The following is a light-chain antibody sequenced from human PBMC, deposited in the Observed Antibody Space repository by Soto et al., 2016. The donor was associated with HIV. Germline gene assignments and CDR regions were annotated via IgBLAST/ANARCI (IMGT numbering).Light chain of an antibody. CDR1: QSISTY. V-gene: IGKV1-39*01. Sequence: DIQMTQSPSSLSASVGDSVTITCRASQSISTYLSWYQQKPGKASKLLISGASALQTGVPSSFRGTGSGTDFTLTISSLQPDDFATYYCQQYQTEEGTFGQGTTVEIK. CDR2: GAS. J-gene: IGKJ1*01. CDR3: QQYQTEEGT.